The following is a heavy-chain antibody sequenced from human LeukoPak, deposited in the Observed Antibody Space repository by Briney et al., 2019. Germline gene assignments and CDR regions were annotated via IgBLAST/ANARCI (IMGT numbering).Heavy chain of an antibody. CDR1: GFTVSSNY. CDR2: IYSGGST. CDR3: AKTQDYYGSGSYYNKPLYYYYGMDV. J-gene: IGHJ6*02. Sequence: GGSLRLSCAASGFTVSSNYMSWVRQAPGKGLEWVSVIYSGGSTYYADSVKGRFTISRDNSKNTLYLQMNSLRAEDTAVYYCAKTQDYYGSGSYYNKPLYYYYGMDVWGQGTTVTVSS. D-gene: IGHD3-10*01. V-gene: IGHV3-53*01.